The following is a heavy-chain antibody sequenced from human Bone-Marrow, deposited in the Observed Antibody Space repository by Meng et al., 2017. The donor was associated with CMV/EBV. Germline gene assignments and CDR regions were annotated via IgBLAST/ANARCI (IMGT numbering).Heavy chain of an antibody. D-gene: IGHD6-13*01. Sequence: GESLKISCAASGFTFDDYGMSWVRQAPGKGLEWVSGINWNGGSTGYADSVKGRFTISRDNAKNSLYLQMNSLRAEDTALYYCAKDRRVGYSSSWYTIDYWGQGTLVTGSS. CDR2: INWNGGST. CDR1: GFTFDDYG. J-gene: IGHJ4*02. V-gene: IGHV3-20*04. CDR3: AKDRRVGYSSSWYTIDY.